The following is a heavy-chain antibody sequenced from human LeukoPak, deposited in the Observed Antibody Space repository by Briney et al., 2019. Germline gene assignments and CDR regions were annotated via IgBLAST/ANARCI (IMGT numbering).Heavy chain of an antibody. J-gene: IGHJ4*02. CDR2: ISYDGSNK. D-gene: IGHD3-10*01. Sequence: PGGSLRHSCAASGFTFSSYGMHWVRQAPGKGLEWVAVISYDGSNKYYADSVKGRFTISRDNSKNTLYLQMNSLRAEDTAVYYCAKESLYGSGSYLDYWGQGTLVTVSS. CDR1: GFTFSSYG. V-gene: IGHV3-30*18. CDR3: AKESLYGSGSYLDY.